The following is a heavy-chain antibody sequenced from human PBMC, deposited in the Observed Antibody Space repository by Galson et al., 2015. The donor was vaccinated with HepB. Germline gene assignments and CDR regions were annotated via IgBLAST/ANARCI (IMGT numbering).Heavy chain of an antibody. CDR1: GYSFTSYW. D-gene: IGHD2-2*02. CDR2: IDPSDSYT. CDR3: AGYCSSTSCYTHALDI. V-gene: IGHV5-10-1*01. J-gene: IGHJ3*02. Sequence: QSGAEVKKPGESLRISCKGSGYSFTSYWISWVRQMPGKGLEWMGRIDPSDSYTNYSPSFQGHVTISADKSISTAYLQWSSLKASDTAMYYCAGYCSSTSCYTHALDIWGQGTMVTVSS.